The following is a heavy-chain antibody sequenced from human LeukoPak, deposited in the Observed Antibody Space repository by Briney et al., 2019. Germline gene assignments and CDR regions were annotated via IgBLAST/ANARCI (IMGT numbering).Heavy chain of an antibody. CDR2: ISSSSSYI. D-gene: IGHD6-6*01. CDR3: ARDEQLAPDY. CDR1: GFTFSSYS. J-gene: IGHJ4*02. V-gene: IGHV3-21*01. Sequence: GGSLRLSCAASGFTFSSYSMNWVRQAPGKGLEWVSSISSSSSYIYYADLVKGRFTISRDNAKNSLYLQMNSLRAEDTAVYYCARDEQLAPDYWGQGTLVTVSS.